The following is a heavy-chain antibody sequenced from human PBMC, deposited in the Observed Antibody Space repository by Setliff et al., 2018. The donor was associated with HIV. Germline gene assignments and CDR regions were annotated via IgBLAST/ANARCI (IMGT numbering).Heavy chain of an antibody. J-gene: IGHJ3*02. D-gene: IGHD6-13*01. CDR1: GFTVSDNY. CDR3: ARVSKSSPDAFDI. Sequence: GGSLRLSCAASGFTVSDNYMSWVRQAPGKGLEWVSVIYRDGATYYADSVKGRFTISRDTAKNTVYLQLNSLRAEDTAVYYCARVSKSSPDAFDIWGQGTMVTVSS. V-gene: IGHV3-53*05. CDR2: IYRDGAT.